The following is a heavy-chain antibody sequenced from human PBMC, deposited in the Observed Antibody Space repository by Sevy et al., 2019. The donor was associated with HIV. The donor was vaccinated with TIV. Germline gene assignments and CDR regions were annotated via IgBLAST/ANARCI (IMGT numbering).Heavy chain of an antibody. CDR2: ISYDGSNK. CDR1: GFTFSSYG. CDR3: AKVAYSSSLRGYFDY. Sequence: GGSLRLSCAASGFTFSSYGMHWVRQAPGKGLEWVAVISYDGSNKYYADSVKGRFTISRDNSKNTLYLQMNSLRAEDTAVYYCAKVAYSSSLRGYFDYWGQGTLVTFSS. V-gene: IGHV3-30*18. J-gene: IGHJ4*02. D-gene: IGHD6-6*01.